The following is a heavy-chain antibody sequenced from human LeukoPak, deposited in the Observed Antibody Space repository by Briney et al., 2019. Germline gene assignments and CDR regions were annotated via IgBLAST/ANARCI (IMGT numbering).Heavy chain of an antibody. Sequence: GGSLRLSCAASGFTFGSYVMHWVRQAPGKGLEWVAVISYDGSNKYYADSVKGRFTISRDNSKNTLYLQMNSLRAEDTAAYYCARDKLRLGELSLDYWGQGTLVTVSS. CDR3: ARDKLRLGELSLDY. CDR1: GFTFGSYV. J-gene: IGHJ4*02. D-gene: IGHD3-16*02. V-gene: IGHV3-30-3*01. CDR2: ISYDGSNK.